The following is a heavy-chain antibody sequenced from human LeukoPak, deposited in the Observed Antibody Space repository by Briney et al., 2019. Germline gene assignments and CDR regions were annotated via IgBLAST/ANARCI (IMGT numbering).Heavy chain of an antibody. CDR2: IYSGGST. CDR3: ARARYFDWFFDY. J-gene: IGHJ4*02. V-gene: IGHV3-53*01. Sequence: GGSLRLSCAASGFTVSSNYMSWVRQAPGKGLEWVSVIYSGGSTYYADSVKGRFTISRDNSKNTLYLQMNSLRAEDTAVYYCARARYFDWFFDYWGQGTLVTVSS. CDR1: GFTVSSNY. D-gene: IGHD3-9*01.